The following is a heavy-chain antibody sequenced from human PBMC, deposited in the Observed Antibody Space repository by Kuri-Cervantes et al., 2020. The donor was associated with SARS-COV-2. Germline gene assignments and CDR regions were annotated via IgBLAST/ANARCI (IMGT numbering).Heavy chain of an antibody. CDR2: IKSKTDGGTT. CDR3: TTVPPRGYSGPYYYYGMDV. CDR1: GFTFSNAW. V-gene: IGHV3-15*07. Sequence: GESLKISCAASGFTFSNAWMNWVRQASGKGLEWVGRIKSKTDGGTTDYSAPVKGRFTISRDDSKTTLFLQMDSLKTEDTAVYYCTTVPPRGYSGPYYYYGMDVWGQGTTVTVSS. J-gene: IGHJ6*02. D-gene: IGHD5-12*01.